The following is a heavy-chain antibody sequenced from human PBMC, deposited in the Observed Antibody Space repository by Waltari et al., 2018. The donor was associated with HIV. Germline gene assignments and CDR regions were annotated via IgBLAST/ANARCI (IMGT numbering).Heavy chain of an antibody. D-gene: IGHD1-26*01. J-gene: IGHJ4*02. V-gene: IGHV4-59*01. CDR2: IYYSGST. Sequence: QVQLQESGPGLVKPSETLSLTCTASGGSISSYYWSWIRQSPGKGLEWIGYIYYSGSTNYNPSLKSRVTISVDTSKNQFSLKLSSVTAADTAVYYCARSGSYRGYFDYWGQGTLVTVSS. CDR3: ARSGSYRGYFDY. CDR1: GGSISSYY.